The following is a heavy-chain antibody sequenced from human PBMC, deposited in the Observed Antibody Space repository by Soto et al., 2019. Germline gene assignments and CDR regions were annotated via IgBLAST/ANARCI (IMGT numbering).Heavy chain of an antibody. D-gene: IGHD3-3*01. V-gene: IGHV1-18*01. CDR3: ARTFTIRLHYGMDV. J-gene: IGHJ6*02. CDR1: GYTFTSYG. CDR2: ISAYNGNT. Sequence: ASVKVSCKASGYTFTSYGISWVRQAPGQGLEWMGWISAYNGNTKYAQKLQGRVTMTTDTSTSTAYMELRSLRSDDTAVYYCARTFTIRLHYGMDVWGQGTTVTVSS.